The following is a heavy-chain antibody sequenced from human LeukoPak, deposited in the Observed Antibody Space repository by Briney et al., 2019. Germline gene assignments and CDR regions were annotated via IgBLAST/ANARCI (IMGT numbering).Heavy chain of an antibody. CDR2: ISTSGGST. V-gene: IGHV3-23*01. D-gene: IGHD6-13*01. J-gene: IGHJ4*02. CDR3: ANGYSRKLDY. Sequence: GGSLRLSCAVSGFTFSSYAMSWVRQAPGKGLEWVSAISTSGGSTYYADSVKGRVTISRDNSKNTLYLQMNSLRAEDTAVYYCANGYSRKLDYWGQGTLVTVSS. CDR1: GFTFSSYA.